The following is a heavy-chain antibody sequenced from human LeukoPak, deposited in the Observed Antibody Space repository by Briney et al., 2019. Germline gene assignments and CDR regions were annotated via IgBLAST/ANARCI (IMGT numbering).Heavy chain of an antibody. Sequence: ASVKVSCKASGYTFTSYGISWVRQAPGQGLEWMGWISAYNGNTNYAQKLQGRVTMTTDTSTSTAYMELRSLRSDDTAVYYCARDYNYYDESSGRVPSYWGHVTLVTISS. CDR2: ISAYNGNT. D-gene: IGHD3-22*01. CDR1: GYTFTSYG. CDR3: ARDYNYYDESSGRVPSY. J-gene: IGHJ4*03. V-gene: IGHV1-18*01.